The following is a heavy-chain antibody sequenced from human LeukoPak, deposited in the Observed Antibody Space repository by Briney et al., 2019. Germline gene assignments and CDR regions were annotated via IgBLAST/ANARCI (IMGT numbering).Heavy chain of an antibody. CDR3: ARDTDYYGSGRHGYFDH. J-gene: IGHJ1*01. D-gene: IGHD3-10*01. V-gene: IGHV3-66*01. CDR2: IYSGGRT. CDR1: GLTLSNNF. Sequence: GGSPRLSRAASGLTLSNNFMGWVRPAPGKGLEWVSLIYSGGRTYSADSVKGRFTITRDNSKKTLHLQMNSLRVEDTAVYYCARDTDYYGSGRHGYFDHWGQGTLVTVSS.